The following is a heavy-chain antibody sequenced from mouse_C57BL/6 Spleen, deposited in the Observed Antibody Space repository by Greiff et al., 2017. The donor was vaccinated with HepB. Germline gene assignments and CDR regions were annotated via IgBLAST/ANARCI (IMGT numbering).Heavy chain of an antibody. Sequence: VQLQQSGPELVKPGASVKMSCKASGYTFTDYNMHWVKQSHGKSLEWIGYINPNNGGTSYNQKFKGKATLTVNKSSSTAYMEPRSLTSEDSAVYYCAAPEDDYDDYFDVWGTGTTVTVSS. J-gene: IGHJ1*03. V-gene: IGHV1-22*01. CDR3: AAPEDDYDDYFDV. CDR1: GYTFTDYN. D-gene: IGHD2-4*01. CDR2: INPNNGGT.